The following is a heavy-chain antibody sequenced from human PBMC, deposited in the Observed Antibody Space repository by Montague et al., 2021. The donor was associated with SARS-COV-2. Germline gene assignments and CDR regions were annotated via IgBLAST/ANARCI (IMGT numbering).Heavy chain of an antibody. CDR2: IEQDERQL. CDR1: GFNFSRYR. V-gene: IGHV3-7*03. J-gene: IGHJ4*01. CDR3: AGYDITYCFDH. D-gene: IGHD2-2*03. Sequence: SLRLSCAASGFNFSRYRMSWVRHTPGKELEWVALIEQDERQLSYGDSVKGRFIISRDNAKNSLYLQMNRLRAEDTAVYYCAGYDITYCFDHWGHGTHVVVSS.